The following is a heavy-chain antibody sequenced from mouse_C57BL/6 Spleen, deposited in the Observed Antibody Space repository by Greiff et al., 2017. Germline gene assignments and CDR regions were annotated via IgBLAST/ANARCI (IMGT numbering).Heavy chain of an antibody. Sequence: VQLKQSGAELVRPGASVKLSCTASGFNIKDDYMHWVKQRPEQGLEWIGWIDPENGDTEYASKFQGKATITADTSSNTAYLQLSSLTSEDTAVYYCTPRYYGSPWFAYWGQGTLVTVSA. V-gene: IGHV14-4*01. D-gene: IGHD1-1*01. CDR2: IDPENGDT. CDR3: TPRYYGSPWFAY. CDR1: GFNIKDDY. J-gene: IGHJ3*01.